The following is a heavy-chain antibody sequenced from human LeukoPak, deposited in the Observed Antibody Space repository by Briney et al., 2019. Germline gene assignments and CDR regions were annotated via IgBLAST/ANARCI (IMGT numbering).Heavy chain of an antibody. Sequence: ASVKVSCTASGYTFTNYAMNWVRQAPGQGLEWMGWINTNTGNPTYAQGFTGRFVFSLDTSVSTAYLQISSLKAEDTAVYYCAREPLSSSWSYYYYYGMDVWGQGTTVTVSS. CDR1: GYTFTNYA. J-gene: IGHJ6*02. CDR2: INTNTGNP. V-gene: IGHV7-4-1*02. CDR3: AREPLSSSWSYYYYYGMDV. D-gene: IGHD6-13*01.